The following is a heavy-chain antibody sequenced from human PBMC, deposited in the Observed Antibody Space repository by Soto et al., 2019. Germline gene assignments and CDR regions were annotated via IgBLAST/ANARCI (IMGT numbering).Heavy chain of an antibody. V-gene: IGHV4-34*01. CDR3: ARGDYGDYYYYYMDV. J-gene: IGHJ6*03. CDR1: GGSFSGYY. D-gene: IGHD4-17*01. CDR2: INHSGST. Sequence: SETLSLTCAVYGGSFSGYYWSWIRQPPGKGLEWIGEINHSGSTNYNPSLKSRVTISVDTSKNQFSLKLSYVTAADTAVYYCARGDYGDYYYYYMDVWGKGTTVTVSS.